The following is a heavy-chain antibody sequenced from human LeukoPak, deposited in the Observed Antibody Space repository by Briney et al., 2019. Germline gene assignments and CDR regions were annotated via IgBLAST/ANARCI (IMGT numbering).Heavy chain of an antibody. CDR1: GFSLSTSGVG. CDR3: AHRFYDFWSGYTPGYMDV. Sequence: SGPTLVKPTQTLTLTCTFSGFSLSTSGVGVGWIRQPPGKALEWLALIYWDGDKRYSPSLKSGLTITKDTSKNQVVLTMTNMDPVDTATYYCAHRFYDFWSGYTPGYMDVWGKGTTVTVSS. D-gene: IGHD3-3*01. CDR2: IYWDGDK. V-gene: IGHV2-5*02. J-gene: IGHJ6*03.